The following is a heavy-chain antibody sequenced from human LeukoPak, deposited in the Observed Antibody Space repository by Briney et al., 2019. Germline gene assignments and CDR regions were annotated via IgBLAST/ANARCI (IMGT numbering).Heavy chain of an antibody. Sequence: ASVKVSCKASGYIFSNYGITWVRQAPGHGLEWMGWISGHSGNTNYAQKFQGRVTITRDTSASTAYMELSSLRSEDTAVYYCARGAGSGWPFDYWGQGTLVTVSS. D-gene: IGHD6-19*01. V-gene: IGHV1-18*01. CDR3: ARGAGSGWPFDY. J-gene: IGHJ4*02. CDR1: GYIFSNYG. CDR2: ISGHSGNT.